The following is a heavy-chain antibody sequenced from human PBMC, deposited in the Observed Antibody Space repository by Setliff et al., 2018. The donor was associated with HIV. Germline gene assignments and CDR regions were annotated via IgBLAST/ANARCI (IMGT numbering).Heavy chain of an antibody. CDR3: ARDRPYTWDANDRINWLDS. V-gene: IGHV3-21*04. CDR1: GFTFGSYR. J-gene: IGHJ5*01. CDR2: ISASSHYI. D-gene: IGHD3-9*01. Sequence: GGSLRLSCAASGFTFGSYRMNWVRQTPGRGLEWVSFISASSHYIYYADSVKGRFTISRDNAKNSLFLQMNSLGAEDTAVYYCARDRPYTWDANDRINWLDSWGQGTLVTVSS.